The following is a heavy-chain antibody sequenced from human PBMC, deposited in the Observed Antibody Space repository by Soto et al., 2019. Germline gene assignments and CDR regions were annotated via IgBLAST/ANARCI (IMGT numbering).Heavy chain of an antibody. CDR2: IKTTTDGGTT. V-gene: IGHV3-15*01. D-gene: IGHD3-3*01. CDR3: IAPYDFWSGLHYYYYYGMDV. Sequence: PGGSLRLSCAASGFTFSNAWMSWVRQAPGKGLEWVGLIKTTTDGGTTDYAAPVKGRFSILRDDSKNTVYLQMNSLKTEGTGVYYCIAPYDFWSGLHYYYYYGMDVWGQGTTVTVSS. J-gene: IGHJ6*02. CDR1: GFTFSNAW.